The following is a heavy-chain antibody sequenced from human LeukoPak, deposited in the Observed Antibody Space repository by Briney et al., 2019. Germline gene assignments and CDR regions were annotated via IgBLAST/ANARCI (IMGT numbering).Heavy chain of an antibody. J-gene: IGHJ4*02. D-gene: IGHD6-13*01. CDR1: GFTFDDYA. Sequence: PGGSLRLSCVASGFTFDDYAMHWVRQAPGKGLEWVSGISWNSGSIGYADSVKGRFTISRDNAKNSLYLQINSLRAEDTALYYCAKDIGHSSSWPDYWGQGTLVTVSS. CDR3: AKDIGHSSSWPDY. CDR2: ISWNSGSI. V-gene: IGHV3-9*01.